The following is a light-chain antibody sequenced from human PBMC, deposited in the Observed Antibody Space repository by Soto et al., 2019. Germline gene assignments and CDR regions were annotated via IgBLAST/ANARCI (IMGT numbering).Light chain of an antibody. Sequence: DIQMTQPPSTLSSPVGNRVTITCPASQSISTWLAWYQQKPGKAPKLLIYKASNLEGGVPSRFSGSGSGTEFNITISSLQPDDFATYYCQQYNTYPLTFGGGTRLEIK. V-gene: IGKV1-5*03. CDR2: KAS. CDR3: QQYNTYPLT. CDR1: QSISTW. J-gene: IGKJ5*01.